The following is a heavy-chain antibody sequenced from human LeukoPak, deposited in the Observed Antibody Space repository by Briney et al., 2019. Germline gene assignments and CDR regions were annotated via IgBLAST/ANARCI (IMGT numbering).Heavy chain of an antibody. CDR2: ISYDGSIN. CDR3: ARDRRYCGGGSCYFDYFFDY. CDR1: GFTFNSYA. Sequence: GGSLRLSCVASGFTFNSYAVHWVRQAPGKGLEWVAVISYDGSINFYAASVKGRFTIFRDNSKNTLYLQMNSLRAEDTALYFCARDRRYCGGGSCYFDYFFDYWGQGTLVTVSS. J-gene: IGHJ4*02. D-gene: IGHD2-15*01. V-gene: IGHV3-30-3*01.